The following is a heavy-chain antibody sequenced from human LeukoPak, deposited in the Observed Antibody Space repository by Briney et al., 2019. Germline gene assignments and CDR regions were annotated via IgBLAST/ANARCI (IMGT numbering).Heavy chain of an antibody. CDR3: AKAPHSTEYYFGY. CDR2: TRYDGSVK. CDR1: GFTFSIYG. D-gene: IGHD2/OR15-2a*01. Sequence: TGGSLRLSCVASGFTFSIYGMHWVRQAPGKGLEWVAFTRYDGSVKFYADSVKGRFTISRDNSKNTLYLQINSLRAEDTAMCYCAKAPHSTEYYFGYWGQGTLVTVSS. J-gene: IGHJ4*02. V-gene: IGHV3-30*02.